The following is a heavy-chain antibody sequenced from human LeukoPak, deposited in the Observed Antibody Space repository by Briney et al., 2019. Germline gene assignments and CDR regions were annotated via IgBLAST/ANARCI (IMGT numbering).Heavy chain of an antibody. V-gene: IGHV4-59*08. CDR2: IYYSGST. D-gene: IGHD3-22*01. CDR3: ARGYRYYDSSGYSYYFDY. CDR1: GGSISSYY. Sequence: PSETPSLTCTVSGGSISSYYWSWIRQPPGKGLEWIGYIYYSGSTNYNPSLKSRVTISVDTSKNQFSLKLSSVTAADTAVYYCARGYRYYDSSGYSYYFDYWGQGTLVTVSS. J-gene: IGHJ4*02.